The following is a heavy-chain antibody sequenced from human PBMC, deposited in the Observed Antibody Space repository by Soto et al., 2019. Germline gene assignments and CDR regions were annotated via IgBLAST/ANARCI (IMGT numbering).Heavy chain of an antibody. J-gene: IGHJ4*02. CDR1: GFTLGTYG. V-gene: IGHV3-30*18. D-gene: IGHD5-18*01. CDR2: ISYDGSDK. CDR3: AKDLGRGTQLYPAFDY. Sequence: QVQLVESGGGVVQPGRSLRLSCAVSGFTLGTYGMHWVRQAPGKGLEWVAVISYDGSDKYYADSVKGRFTISRDNSKNTLFLQTNSLRAEDTAVYYCAKDLGRGTQLYPAFDYWGQGTLVTVSS.